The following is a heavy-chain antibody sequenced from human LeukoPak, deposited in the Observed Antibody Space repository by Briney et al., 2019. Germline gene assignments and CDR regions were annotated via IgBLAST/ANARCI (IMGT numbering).Heavy chain of an antibody. CDR1: GYTFTGYY. CDR3: ARDNSLEDMAWWFDP. Sequence: GASVKVSCKASGYTFTGYYMHWVRQAPGQGLEWMGWINPNSGGTNYAQKFQGRVTMTRDTSISTAYMELSRLRSEDTAVYYCARDNSLEDMAWWFDPWGQGTLVIVSS. J-gene: IGHJ5*02. CDR2: INPNSGGT. V-gene: IGHV1-2*02. D-gene: IGHD5-24*01.